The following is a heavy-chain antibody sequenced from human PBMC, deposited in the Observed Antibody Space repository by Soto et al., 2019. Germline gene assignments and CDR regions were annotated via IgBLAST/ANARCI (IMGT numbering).Heavy chain of an antibody. J-gene: IGHJ6*02. D-gene: IGHD2-21*01. CDR3: AAEIASDYGMDV. V-gene: IGHV1-58*01. CDR1: GFTFSRSA. Sequence: SVKVSCKASGFTFSRSAVQWVRQARGQRLEWIGWIVVGSGNTNYAKKIQERVTMTRDMSTSTAYMELSSLRSEDTAVYYCAAEIASDYGMDVWGQGTTVTVSS. CDR2: IVVGSGNT.